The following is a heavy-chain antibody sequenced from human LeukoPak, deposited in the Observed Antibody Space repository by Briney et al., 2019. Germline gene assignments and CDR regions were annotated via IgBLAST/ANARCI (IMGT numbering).Heavy chain of an antibody. CDR2: IYYSGST. D-gene: IGHD3-9*01. V-gene: IGHV4-39*07. CDR3: ARDSPYDILTGYHYFDY. J-gene: IGHJ4*02. CDR1: GGSISSGSYY. Sequence: SETLSLTCTVSGGSISSGSYYCSWIRQPPGKGLEWIGSIYYSGSTYYNPSLKSRVTISVDTSKNQFSLKLSSVTAADTAVYYCARDSPYDILTGYHYFDYWGQGTLVTVSS.